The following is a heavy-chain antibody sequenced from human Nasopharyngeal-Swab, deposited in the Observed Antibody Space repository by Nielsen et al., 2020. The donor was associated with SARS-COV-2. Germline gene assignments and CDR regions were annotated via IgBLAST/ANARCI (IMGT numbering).Heavy chain of an antibody. CDR2: IIPIFGTA. V-gene: IGHV1-69*01. J-gene: IGHJ4*02. D-gene: IGHD1-14*01. Sequence: WVRQAPGQGREWMGGIIPIFGTANYAQKFQGRVTITADESTSTAYMELSSLRSEDTAVYYCARQNPLTGNFDYWGQGTLVTVSS. CDR3: ARQNPLTGNFDY.